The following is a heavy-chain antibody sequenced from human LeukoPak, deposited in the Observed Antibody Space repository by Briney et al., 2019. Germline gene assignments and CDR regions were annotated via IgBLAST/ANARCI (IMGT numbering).Heavy chain of an antibody. CDR3: AREGMDYDYVWGSYRFPDY. CDR1: GLTFSNAW. CDR2: IKSKTDGGTT. J-gene: IGHJ4*02. V-gene: IGHV3-15*01. Sequence: PGGSLRLSCAASGLTFSNAWMSWVRQAPGKGLEWVGRIKSKTDGGTTDYAAPVKGRFTISRDDSKNTLYLQMNSLRAEDTAVYYCAREGMDYDYVWGSYRFPDYWGQGTLVTVSS. D-gene: IGHD3-16*02.